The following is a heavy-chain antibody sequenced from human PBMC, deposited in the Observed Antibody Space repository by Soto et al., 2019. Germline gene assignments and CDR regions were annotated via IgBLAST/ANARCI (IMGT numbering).Heavy chain of an antibody. CDR2: INSDGSDI. Sequence: GGSLRLSCAASGFTFSNAWMNWVRQAPGKGLVWVSRINSDGSDISYADPVKGRFTISRDNAKNTLYLQMTSLRAEDTAVYFCASEVTPVSYHYWGQGTLVTVSS. CDR1: GFTFSNAW. D-gene: IGHD4-17*01. J-gene: IGHJ4*02. V-gene: IGHV3-74*01. CDR3: ASEVTPVSYHY.